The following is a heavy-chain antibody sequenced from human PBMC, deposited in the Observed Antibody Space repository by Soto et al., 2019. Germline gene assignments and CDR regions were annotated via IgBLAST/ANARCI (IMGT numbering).Heavy chain of an antibody. Sequence: GESLKISCAASGFTFSNAWMNWVRQAPGKGLEWVGRIKSKTDGGTTDYAAPVKGRFTISRDDSKNTLYLQMNSLKTEDTAVYYCTTVTPMITFGGVIVIPYDYWGQGTLVTVSS. D-gene: IGHD3-16*02. CDR3: TTVTPMITFGGVIVIPYDY. J-gene: IGHJ4*02. V-gene: IGHV3-15*07. CDR1: GFTFSNAW. CDR2: IKSKTDGGTT.